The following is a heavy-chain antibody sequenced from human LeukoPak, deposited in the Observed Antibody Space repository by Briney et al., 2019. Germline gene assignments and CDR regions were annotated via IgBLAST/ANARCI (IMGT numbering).Heavy chain of an antibody. D-gene: IGHD2-21*02. J-gene: IGHJ4*02. CDR3: AKSIVVVSATRVFGY. V-gene: IGHV3-23*01. Sequence: GGSLRLSCAASGFTFSSYAMSWVRQAPGKGLEWVSAISGSGGSTYYADSVKGRFTISRDNSKNTLYLQMNSLRAEDTAVYYCAKSIVVVSATRVFGYWGQGTLVTVSS. CDR1: GFTFSSYA. CDR2: ISGSGGST.